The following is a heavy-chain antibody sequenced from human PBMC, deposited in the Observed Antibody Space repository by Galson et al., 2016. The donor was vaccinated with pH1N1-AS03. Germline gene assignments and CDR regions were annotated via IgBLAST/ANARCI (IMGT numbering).Heavy chain of an antibody. CDR1: GFTFSGYG. Sequence: SLRLSCAVSGFTFSGYGMHWVRQAPGKGLEWVAVISYDESHRYYADSVKGRFTVSRDNSKNTLYMQMNSLRTEDTAMYYCARDLGYGIKGYGFDNWGQGTLVTVSS. D-gene: IGHD5-12*01. CDR2: ISYDESHR. V-gene: IGHV3-30*03. J-gene: IGHJ4*02. CDR3: ARDLGYGIKGYGFDN.